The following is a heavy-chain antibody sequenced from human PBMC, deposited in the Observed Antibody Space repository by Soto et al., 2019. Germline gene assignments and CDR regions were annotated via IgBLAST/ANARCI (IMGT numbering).Heavy chain of an antibody. V-gene: IGHV1-69*02. CDR3: ARAPGVAGPTRFDY. J-gene: IGHJ4*02. CDR1: GGTFSSYT. Sequence: QVQLVQSGAEVKKPGSSVKVSCKASGGTFSSYTISWVRQAPGQGLEWMGRIIPILGIANYAQKFQGRVTITADKSTSTADMELSSLRSEDTAVYYCARAPGVAGPTRFDYWGQGTLVTVSS. D-gene: IGHD6-19*01. CDR2: IIPILGIA.